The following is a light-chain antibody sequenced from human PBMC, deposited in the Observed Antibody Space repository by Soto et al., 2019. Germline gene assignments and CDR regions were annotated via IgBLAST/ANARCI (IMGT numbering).Light chain of an antibody. CDR2: ANS. J-gene: IGLJ1*01. Sequence: QSVLTQPPSVSGAPGQRVTISCTGSSSNIGAGYDIHWYQQLPGTAPKLLIYANSNRPSGVPDRFSGSKSGTSASLAITGLQAEDEADYYCSSHAGSNNYVFGTGTKLTVL. CDR3: SSHAGSNNYV. V-gene: IGLV1-40*01. CDR1: SSNIGAGYD.